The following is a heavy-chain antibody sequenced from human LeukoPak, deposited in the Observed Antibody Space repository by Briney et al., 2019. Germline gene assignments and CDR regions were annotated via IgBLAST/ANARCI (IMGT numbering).Heavy chain of an antibody. CDR3: AKDGLDAFDI. CDR2: IWYGGSNK. V-gene: IGHV3-30*02. CDR1: GFNFVSYG. Sequence: PGGSLRLSCETSGFNFVSYGLSWVRQAPGKGLEWVAVIWYGGSNKYYADSVKGRFTISRDNSKNTLYLQMNSLRAEDTAVYYCAKDGLDAFDIWGQGTMVTVSS. J-gene: IGHJ3*02.